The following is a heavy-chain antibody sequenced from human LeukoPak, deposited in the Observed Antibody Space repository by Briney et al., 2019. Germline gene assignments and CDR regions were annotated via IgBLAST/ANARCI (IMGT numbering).Heavy chain of an antibody. Sequence: ASVKVSCKTSGYTFTAYYMYWLRQAPGQGLECIGWIYPNSGATGYAQNFQGRVTMTRDTSVSTIYMELSRLRSDDTAVYYCARDGVSTTPDFDYWGQGTLVTVSS. D-gene: IGHD2-8*01. J-gene: IGHJ4*02. CDR3: ARDGVSTTPDFDY. CDR1: GYTFTAYY. V-gene: IGHV1-2*02. CDR2: IYPNSGAT.